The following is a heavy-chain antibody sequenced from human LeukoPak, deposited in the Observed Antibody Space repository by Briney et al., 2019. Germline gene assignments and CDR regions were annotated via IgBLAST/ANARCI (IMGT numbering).Heavy chain of an antibody. CDR3: ARGAAVAGRVYLDS. J-gene: IGHJ4*02. CDR1: EFTFSSYE. Sequence: QPGGSLRLACAASEFTFSSYEMNWVRQAPGKGLEWVSYISSGGSRISYADSVKGRFTISRDNARNSLNLQLDTLRAEDTAVYYCARGAAVAGRVYLDSWGQGTLVTVSS. V-gene: IGHV3-48*03. D-gene: IGHD6-19*01. CDR2: ISSGGSRI.